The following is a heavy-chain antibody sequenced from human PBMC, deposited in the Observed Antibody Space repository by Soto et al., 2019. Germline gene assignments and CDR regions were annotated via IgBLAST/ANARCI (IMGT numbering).Heavy chain of an antibody. J-gene: IGHJ4*02. D-gene: IGHD3-3*01. CDR2: ISYDGSNK. CDR1: GFTFSSYG. V-gene: IGHV3-30*03. CDR3: AAQDHDFWSGYSAFDY. Sequence: GGSLRLSCAASGFTFSSYGMHWVRQAPGKGLEWVAVISYDGSNKYYADSVKGRFTISRDNSKNTLYLQMNSLRAEDTAVYYCAAQDHDFWSGYSAFDYWGQGTLVTVSS.